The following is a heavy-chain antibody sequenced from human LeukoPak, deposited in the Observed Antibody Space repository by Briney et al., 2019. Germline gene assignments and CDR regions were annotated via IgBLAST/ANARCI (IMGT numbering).Heavy chain of an antibody. D-gene: IGHD1-14*01. CDR1: GAAIFRFS. CDR3: ARRLGQALFTGWFDP. J-gene: IGHJ5*02. V-gene: IGHV4-59*01. Sequence: SETLSLTCTVSGAAIFRFSWAACRQPPGKELEWIGYIHHTGNTNSSPSLKSRVFMSVDTSKNQFSLRLSDMSAADTAVYYCARRLGQALFTGWFDPWGQGTLVTVSS. CDR2: IHHTGNT.